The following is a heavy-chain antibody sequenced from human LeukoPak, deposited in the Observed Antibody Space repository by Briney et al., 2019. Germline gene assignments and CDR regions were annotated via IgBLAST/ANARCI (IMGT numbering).Heavy chain of an antibody. V-gene: IGHV4-61*05. Sequence: PSETLSLTCTVSGGSISSSSYYWSWLRQPPGKGLEWIGYIYYSGSTNYNPSLKSRVTISVDTSKNQFSLKLSSVTAADTAVYYCARKGGTFDYWGQGTLVTVSS. D-gene: IGHD2-15*01. J-gene: IGHJ4*02. CDR1: GGSISSSSYY. CDR2: IYYSGST. CDR3: ARKGGTFDY.